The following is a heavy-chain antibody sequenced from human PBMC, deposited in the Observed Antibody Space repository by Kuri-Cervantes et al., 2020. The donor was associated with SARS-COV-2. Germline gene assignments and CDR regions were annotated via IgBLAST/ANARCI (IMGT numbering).Heavy chain of an antibody. J-gene: IGHJ6*03. CDR3: ARPYYDFWSGYYFSDMDV. CDR1: GFTFSSYS. Sequence: GGSLRLSCAASGFTFSSYSMNWVRQAPGKGLEWVSSISSSSSYIYYADSVKGRFTISRDNAKNSLYLQMNSLRAEDTAVCYCARPYYDFWSGYYFSDMDVWGKGTTVTVSS. D-gene: IGHD3-3*01. V-gene: IGHV3-21*01. CDR2: ISSSSSYI.